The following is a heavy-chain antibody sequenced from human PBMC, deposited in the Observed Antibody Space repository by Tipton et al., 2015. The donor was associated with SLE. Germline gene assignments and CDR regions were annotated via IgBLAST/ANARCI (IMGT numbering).Heavy chain of an antibody. CDR2: IHSSGST. J-gene: IGHJ4*02. Sequence: TLSLTCTVSGGSIISYYWSWIRQPPGMGPELIGYIHSSGSTNYNPSLKSRVTISVDTSKDQFSLKLTSVTAADTAVYHCARYTGGGFYFDYWGQGKLVIVSS. CDR1: GGSIISYY. D-gene: IGHD2-2*02. V-gene: IGHV4-4*08. CDR3: ARYTGGGFYFDY.